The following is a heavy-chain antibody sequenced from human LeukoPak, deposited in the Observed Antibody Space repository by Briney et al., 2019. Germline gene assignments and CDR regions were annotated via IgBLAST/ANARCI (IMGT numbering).Heavy chain of an antibody. V-gene: IGHV3-74*01. CDR1: GFTFSRYW. Sequence: GGSLRLSCAASGFTFSRYWMHWVRQGPGKGLVWVSYITSDGSSTSYADSVQGRFTISRDNAKNTLYLQMNTLRAEDTAIYYCVRAGSSWCIDSWGPGTLVTVSS. CDR3: VRAGSSWCIDS. CDR2: ITSDGSST. D-gene: IGHD6-13*01. J-gene: IGHJ4*02.